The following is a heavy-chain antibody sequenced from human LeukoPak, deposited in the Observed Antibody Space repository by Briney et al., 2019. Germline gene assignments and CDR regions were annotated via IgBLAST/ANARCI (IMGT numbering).Heavy chain of an antibody. D-gene: IGHD3-3*01. J-gene: IGHJ3*02. CDR2: IKQDGSEK. Sequence: PGGSLRLSCAASGFTFSSYWMSWVRQAPGKGLEWVANIKQDGSEKYYVDSVKGRFTISRDNAKNSLYLLMNSLRAEDTAVYYCARVTAPSTIFGVVILSRGAFDIWGQGTMVTVSS. CDR1: GFTFSSYW. CDR3: ARVTAPSTIFGVVILSRGAFDI. V-gene: IGHV3-7*01.